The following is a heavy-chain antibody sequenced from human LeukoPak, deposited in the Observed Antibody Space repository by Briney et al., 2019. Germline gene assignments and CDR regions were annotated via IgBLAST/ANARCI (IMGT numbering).Heavy chain of an antibody. CDR3: AKAFLGALYCSGGSCYSSLDY. D-gene: IGHD2-15*01. CDR1: GFTFSSYA. V-gene: IGHV3-23*01. J-gene: IGHJ4*02. CDR2: ISGSGGST. Sequence: RPGGSLRLSCAASGFTFSSYAMSWVRQAPGKGLEWVSAISGSGGSTYYADSVKGRFTISRDNSKNTLYLQMNSLRAEGTAVYYCAKAFLGALYCSGGSCYSSLDYWGQGTLVTVSS.